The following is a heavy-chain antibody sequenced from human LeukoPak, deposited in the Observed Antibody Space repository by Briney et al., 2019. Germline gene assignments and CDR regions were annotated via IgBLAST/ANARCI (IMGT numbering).Heavy chain of an antibody. V-gene: IGHV4-59*01. D-gene: IGHD6-13*01. J-gene: IGHJ4*02. CDR3: ARVESSSWYVDY. CDR1: GGSISNYF. Sequence: SETLSLTCTVSGGSISNYFWSWIRQPAGKGLEWIGYIYYSGSTNYNPSLKSRVTISVDTSKNQFSLKLSSVTAADTAVYYCARVESSSWYVDYWGQGTLVTVSS. CDR2: IYYSGST.